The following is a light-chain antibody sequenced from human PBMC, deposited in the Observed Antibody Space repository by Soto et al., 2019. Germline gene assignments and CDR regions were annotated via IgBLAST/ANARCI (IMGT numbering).Light chain of an antibody. V-gene: IGLV2-23*02. J-gene: IGLJ2*01. Sequence: QSALTQPASVTGSPGQSITISCTGASSDVGRYNLVSWYQQHPGKAPKLMTYEVSQRPSGVSNRFSGSKSDNTASLTISGLQAEDEADYYCCSYAGSGLGVFGGGTKLTV. CDR1: SSDVGRYNL. CDR2: EVS. CDR3: CSYAGSGLGV.